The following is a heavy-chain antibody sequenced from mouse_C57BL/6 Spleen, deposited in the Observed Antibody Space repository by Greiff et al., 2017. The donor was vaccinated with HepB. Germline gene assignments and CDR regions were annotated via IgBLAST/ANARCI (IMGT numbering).Heavy chain of an antibody. D-gene: IGHD2-4*01. CDR3: ARESDYFHYFDY. CDR2: ISYSGST. CDR1: GYSITSGYD. V-gene: IGHV3-1*01. Sequence: EVMLVESGPGMVKPSQSLSLTCTVTGYSITSGYDWHWIRHFPGNKLEWMGYISYSGSTNYNPSLKSRISITHDTSKNHFFLKLNSVTTEDTATYYCARESDYFHYFDYWGQGTTLTVSS. J-gene: IGHJ2*01.